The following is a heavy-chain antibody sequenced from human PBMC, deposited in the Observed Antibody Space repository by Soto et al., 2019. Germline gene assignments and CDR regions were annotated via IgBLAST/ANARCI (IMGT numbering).Heavy chain of an antibody. D-gene: IGHD1-1*01. Sequence: QVQLGQSGAEVKKPGASVKVSCKASGYTFTSYGISWVRQAPGQGLEWMGWISAYNGNTNYAQKLQGRVTMTTDTPTSTAYMELRSLSSDDTAVYYCARAALPGITSVTTGSWFDPWGQGSLVTVSS. J-gene: IGHJ5*02. CDR1: GYTFTSYG. CDR3: ARAALPGITSVTTGSWFDP. CDR2: ISAYNGNT. V-gene: IGHV1-18*01.